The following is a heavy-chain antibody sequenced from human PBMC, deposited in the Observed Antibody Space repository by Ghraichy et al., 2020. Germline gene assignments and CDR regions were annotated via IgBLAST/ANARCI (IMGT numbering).Heavy chain of an antibody. Sequence: SETLSLTCTVSGGSISSSSYYWGWIRQPPGKGLEWIGSIYYSGSTYYNPSLKSRVTISVDTSKNQFSLKLSSVTAADTAVYYCARHERNTAMVMLWFDPWGQGTLVTVSS. V-gene: IGHV4-39*01. CDR1: GGSISSSSYY. CDR2: IYYSGST. J-gene: IGHJ5*02. CDR3: ARHERNTAMVMLWFDP. D-gene: IGHD5-18*01.